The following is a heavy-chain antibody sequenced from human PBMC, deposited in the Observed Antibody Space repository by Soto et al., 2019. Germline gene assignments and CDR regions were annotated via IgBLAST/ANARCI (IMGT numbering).Heavy chain of an antibody. Sequence: SETLSLTCTVSCDTISSSTYYWGWIRQPPGKGLEWVGTIYSSGIPYYNPSLKSRVAISVDASKNQFSLKLTSVTAADTAVYYCARTHTLYGRLTYWGQGTLVTVSS. CDR3: ARTHTLYGRLTY. CDR2: IYSSGIP. V-gene: IGHV4-39*01. J-gene: IGHJ4*02. D-gene: IGHD4-17*01. CDR1: CDTISSSTYY.